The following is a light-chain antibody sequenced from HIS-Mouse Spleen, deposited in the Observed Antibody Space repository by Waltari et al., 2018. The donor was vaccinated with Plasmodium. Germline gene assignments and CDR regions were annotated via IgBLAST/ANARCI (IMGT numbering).Light chain of an antibody. Sequence: QSALTQPASVSGSPGQSITISCTGTSSDLGRYNLVSWYQQHPGKAPKLMIYEGSKRPSGVSNRFSGSKSGNTASLTISGLQAEDEADYYCCSYAGSSTYVFGTGTKVTVL. CDR2: EGS. CDR3: CSYAGSSTYV. J-gene: IGLJ1*01. CDR1: SSDLGRYNL. V-gene: IGLV2-23*01.